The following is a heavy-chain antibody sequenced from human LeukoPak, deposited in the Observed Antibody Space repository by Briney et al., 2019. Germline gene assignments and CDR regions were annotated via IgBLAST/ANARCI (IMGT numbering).Heavy chain of an antibody. CDR2: MNPNSGNT. D-gene: IGHD6-13*01. CDR1: GYTFTSYD. CDR3: AGSSWYEGGGFDY. Sequence: ASVKVSCKASGYTFTSYDMNWVRQATGQGREWMGWMNPNSGNTGYAQKFEGRVTSTRNTSIITAYMELGSLRSEDTAVYYCAGSSWYEGGGFDYWGQGTLVTVSS. V-gene: IGHV1-8*03. J-gene: IGHJ4*02.